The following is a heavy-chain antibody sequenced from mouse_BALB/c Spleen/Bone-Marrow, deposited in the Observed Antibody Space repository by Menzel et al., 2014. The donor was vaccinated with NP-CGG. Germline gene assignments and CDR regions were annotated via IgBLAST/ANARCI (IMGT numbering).Heavy chain of an antibody. CDR3: TQAYCGQGYWFFDG. CDR1: DYTFTGYR. D-gene: IGHD2-10*01. CDR2: VYPGNSDT. J-gene: IGHJ1*01. Sequence: EVQLQESGTVLARPGASVKMSCKASDYTFTGYRMHWFKQRPGQGLELIGAVYPGNSDTCYNQKFKGKAELTAVTSSSTDYMDLSNLTKDDSAVYYCTQAYCGQGYWFFDGWGAGTPGTGSS. V-gene: IGHV1-5*01.